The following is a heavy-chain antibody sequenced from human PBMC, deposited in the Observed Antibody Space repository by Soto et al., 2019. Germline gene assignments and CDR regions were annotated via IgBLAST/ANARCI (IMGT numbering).Heavy chain of an antibody. J-gene: IGHJ4*02. CDR2: VYYSGST. CDR1: GGSISNYY. Sequence: QVQLQESGPGLVKPSETLSLTCTVSGGSISNYYWSWIRQPPGKGLEWIGYVYYSGSTNYNPSLKSRVTISVDTSKNQFSLKLSSVTAADTAVYYCARDAFSSSRFDYWGQGITVTVSS. D-gene: IGHD2-2*01. V-gene: IGHV4-59*01. CDR3: ARDAFSSSRFDY.